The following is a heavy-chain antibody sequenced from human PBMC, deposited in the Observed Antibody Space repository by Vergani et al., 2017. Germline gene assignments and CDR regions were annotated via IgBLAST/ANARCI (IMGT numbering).Heavy chain of an antibody. D-gene: IGHD6-19*01. Sequence: QLQLHESGPGLVKPSATLSLTCSVSGTSIRSSNYYWGWIRQPPGKGLEWIASIYYSGSTYYNPSLKSRVTISVDTSKNQFFLKLSSVTAADTAVYFCARHSTVEWLVKLGWIDPWGQGILVTVSS. CDR1: GTSIRSSNYY. CDR2: IYYSGST. J-gene: IGHJ5*02. V-gene: IGHV4-39*01. CDR3: ARHSTVEWLVKLGWIDP.